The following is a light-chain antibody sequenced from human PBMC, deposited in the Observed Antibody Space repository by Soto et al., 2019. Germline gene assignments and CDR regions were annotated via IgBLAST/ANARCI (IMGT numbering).Light chain of an antibody. Sequence: QSVLTQPPSASGTPGQRVTISCSGSSSNIGSNTVNWYQQLPGTAPKLLIYSNNQRPSGVPDRFSGSKSGTSVSLAISGLQSEDEADYYCAAWDDSLNAYVVFGGGTKVTV. J-gene: IGLJ2*01. CDR1: SSNIGSNT. CDR3: AAWDDSLNAYVV. V-gene: IGLV1-44*01. CDR2: SNN.